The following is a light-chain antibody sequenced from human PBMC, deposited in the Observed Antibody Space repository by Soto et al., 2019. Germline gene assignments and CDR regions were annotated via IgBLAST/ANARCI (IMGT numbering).Light chain of an antibody. CDR3: LSFTSSFTYI. Sequence: QSVLTQPASVSGSPGQSITISCTGTSSDVGGYNYVSWYQHHPGKAPKLMIYEVTNRCSGVSIRFSGSKSGTTASLTISGLQAEDEADYYCLSFTSSFTYIFGNGTKVTVL. V-gene: IGLV2-14*01. CDR2: EVT. CDR1: SSDVGGYNY. J-gene: IGLJ1*01.